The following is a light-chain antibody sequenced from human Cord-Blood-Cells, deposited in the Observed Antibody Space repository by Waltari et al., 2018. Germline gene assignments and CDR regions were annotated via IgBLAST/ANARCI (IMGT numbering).Light chain of an antibody. Sequence: DIVIPQSLPSLAVSLGERATINVKPSRSVLYSSKNKNYLAWYQQKPGQPPKLLIYWASTRESGVPDRFSGSGSGTDFTLTISSLQAEDVAVYYCQQYYSTPWTFGQGTKVEIK. CDR2: WAS. CDR1: RSVLYSSKNKNY. J-gene: IGKJ1*01. V-gene: IGKV4-1*01. CDR3: QQYYSTPWT.